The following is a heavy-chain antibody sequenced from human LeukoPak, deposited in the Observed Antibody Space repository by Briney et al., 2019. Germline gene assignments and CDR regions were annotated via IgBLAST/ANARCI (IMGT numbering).Heavy chain of an antibody. D-gene: IGHD5-24*01. J-gene: IGHJ4*02. Sequence: GGSLRLSCAASGFTFSSYAMSWVRQAPGEGLEWVSSISGSGHSTYYADSVKGRFTISRDNSKNTLYLQMNSLRAEDTAVYYCAKDPVEMAAISYFDYWGRGTLVTVSS. CDR3: AKDPVEMAAISYFDY. V-gene: IGHV3-23*01. CDR1: GFTFSSYA. CDR2: ISGSGHST.